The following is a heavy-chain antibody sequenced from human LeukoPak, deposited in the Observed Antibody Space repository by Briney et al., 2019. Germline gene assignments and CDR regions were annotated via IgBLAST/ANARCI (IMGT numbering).Heavy chain of an antibody. Sequence: SETLSLICAVYGGSFSGYFWSWIRQPPGKGLEWIGEINHSGSTNHNPSLKSRVTMSVDTSKNQFSLKRTSVTAADTAVYYCARVARRGYTYGYPDYWGQGTLVTVSS. D-gene: IGHD5-12*01. CDR1: GGSFSGYF. CDR3: ARVARRGYTYGYPDY. J-gene: IGHJ4*02. V-gene: IGHV4-34*01. CDR2: INHSGST.